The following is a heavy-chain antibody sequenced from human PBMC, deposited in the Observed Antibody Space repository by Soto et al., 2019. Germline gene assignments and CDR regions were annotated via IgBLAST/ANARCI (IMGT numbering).Heavy chain of an antibody. CDR3: AKDIEFAWWHPPSGAFDI. D-gene: IGHD1-26*01. Sequence: PGGSLRPSCEAAVLNFSCYGIHWVRQAPGKGLEWVAIIWNDGSNEYYADSVKGRFTISRDNSKNTVYLQVSKLRAEDTAVYYCAKDIEFAWWHPPSGAFDIWGQGTMVTVSS. CDR1: VLNFSCYG. CDR2: IWNDGSNE. V-gene: IGHV3-33*06. J-gene: IGHJ3*02.